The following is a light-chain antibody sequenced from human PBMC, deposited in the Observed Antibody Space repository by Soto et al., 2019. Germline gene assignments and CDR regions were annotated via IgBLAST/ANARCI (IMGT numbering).Light chain of an antibody. CDR1: QSISSW. V-gene: IGKV1-5*03. Sequence: DIQMTQSPSTLSASVGDRVTITCRASQSISSWLAWYQQKPGKAPKLPIYKASSLESGVPLRFSGSGSGTEFTLTLSSLQPDDFATYYCQHYNTYPWTFGQGTKVEIK. CDR2: KAS. J-gene: IGKJ1*01. CDR3: QHYNTYPWT.